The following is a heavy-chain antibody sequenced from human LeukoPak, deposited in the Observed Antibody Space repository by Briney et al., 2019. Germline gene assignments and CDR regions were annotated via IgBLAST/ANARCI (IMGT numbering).Heavy chain of an antibody. V-gene: IGHV3-30*02. J-gene: IGHJ4*02. D-gene: IGHD3-22*01. CDR2: IQDDGAKT. Sequence: PGGSLRLSCAASGFTFSSYWMSWVRQAPGKGLEWVALIQDDGAKTNYADSVRGRFTISRDNSRSTVYLQMNSLKPDDTAVYYCATQTITLVVVISPFDYGGQGALVTVSS. CDR3: ATQTITLVVVISPFDY. CDR1: GFTFSSYW.